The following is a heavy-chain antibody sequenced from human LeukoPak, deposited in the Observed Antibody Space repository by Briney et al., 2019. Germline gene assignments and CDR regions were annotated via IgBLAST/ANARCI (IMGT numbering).Heavy chain of an antibody. V-gene: IGHV3-64*01. Sequence: GGSLRVSCVGSGFTFSSYAMHWVRQAPGKGLEYVSAISNNGGSTYYANSVKGRFTISRDHSKNTLDLQMGSLRAEDMAVYYCARAGGYGSGSYYYYGMDVWGQGTTVTVSS. CDR3: ARAGGYGSGSYYYYGMDV. CDR1: GFTFSSYA. CDR2: ISNNGGST. J-gene: IGHJ6*02. D-gene: IGHD3-10*01.